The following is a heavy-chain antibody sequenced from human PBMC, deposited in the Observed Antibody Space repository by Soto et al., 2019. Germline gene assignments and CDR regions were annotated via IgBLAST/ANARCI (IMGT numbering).Heavy chain of an antibody. CDR3: VSGDWDYGGNYRTPHYYYGMDV. CDR2: IIPIFGTA. J-gene: IGHJ6*02. V-gene: IGHV1-69*13. D-gene: IGHD4-17*01. CDR1: GGTFSSYA. Sequence: ASVKVSCKASGGTFSSYAISWVRQAPGQGLEWMGGIIPIFGTANYAQKFQGRVTITADESTSTAYMELSSLRSEDTAVYYCVSGDWDYGGNYRTPHYYYGMDVWGQGTTVTVSS.